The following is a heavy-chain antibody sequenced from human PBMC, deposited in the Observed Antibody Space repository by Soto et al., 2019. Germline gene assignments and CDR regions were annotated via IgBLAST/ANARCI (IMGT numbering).Heavy chain of an antibody. D-gene: IGHD3-22*01. V-gene: IGHV4-34*01. CDR1: GGSFSGYY. CDR3: ARVAVDDSSGYYHGYFDY. Sequence: SETLSLTCAVYGGSFSGYYWSWIRQPPGKGLEWIGEINHSGSTNYNPSLKSRVTISVDTSKNQFSLKLSSVTAADTAVYYCARVAVDDSSGYYHGYFDYWGQGTLVTVSS. CDR2: INHSGST. J-gene: IGHJ4*02.